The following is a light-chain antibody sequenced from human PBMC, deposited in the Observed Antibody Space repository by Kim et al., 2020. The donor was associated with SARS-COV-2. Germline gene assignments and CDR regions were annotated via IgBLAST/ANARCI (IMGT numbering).Light chain of an antibody. Sequence: SASVGDSVTITCRASKSIANYVNWDQHKPGKGPNLLIHAASTLQSGVPSRFSGSGSGTDFTLTISGLQPDDFATYYCQHSDDTPYTFGQGTKLEI. J-gene: IGKJ2*01. CDR3: QHSDDTPYT. CDR1: KSIANY. CDR2: AAS. V-gene: IGKV1-39*01.